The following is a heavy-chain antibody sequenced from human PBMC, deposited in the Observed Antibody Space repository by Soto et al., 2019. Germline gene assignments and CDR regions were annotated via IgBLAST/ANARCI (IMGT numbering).Heavy chain of an antibody. CDR3: ASDTDTSSHYSRFDP. J-gene: IGHJ5*02. D-gene: IGHD3-22*01. CDR1: GFTFSGYG. Sequence: QVQLVESGGGVVQPGRSLRLSCAASGFTFSGYGFHWVRQAPGKGLEGVAVIWYDGRKKYYADSVKGRFTISRDNSKITLYQQMDSLRAEDTAGYSCASDTDTSSHYSRFDPWGQGTLVTVSP. CDR2: IWYDGRKK. V-gene: IGHV3-33*01.